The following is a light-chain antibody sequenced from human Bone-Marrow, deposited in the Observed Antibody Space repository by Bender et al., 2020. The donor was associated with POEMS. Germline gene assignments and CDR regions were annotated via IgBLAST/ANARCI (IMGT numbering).Light chain of an antibody. V-gene: IGLV3-21*02. J-gene: IGLJ2*01. CDR3: QVWDSSSDHVV. CDR2: ADT. Sequence: SYVLTQPPSVSVAPGQTATITCGGNNIGSLSVHWYQQKPGQAPVLVVYADTDRPLGIPERISASNSGNTATLTLSRVEAGDEADYYCQVWDSSSDHVVFGGGTKLTVL. CDR1: NIGSLS.